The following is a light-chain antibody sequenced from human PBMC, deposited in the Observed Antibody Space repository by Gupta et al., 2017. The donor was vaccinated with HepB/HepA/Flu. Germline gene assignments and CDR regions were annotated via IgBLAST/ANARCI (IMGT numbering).Light chain of an antibody. CDR1: QGISNY. J-gene: IGKJ4*01. CDR2: AAS. CDR3: QKYNSAPLT. Sequence: DIQITPSPSSLSASVGDRVTITCRASQGISNYLAWYQQKPGKVPKLLIYAASTMQSGVPSRFSGSGSGTEFTLTISSLQTEDVATYYCQKYNSAPLTFGGGTKVEIK. V-gene: IGKV1-27*01.